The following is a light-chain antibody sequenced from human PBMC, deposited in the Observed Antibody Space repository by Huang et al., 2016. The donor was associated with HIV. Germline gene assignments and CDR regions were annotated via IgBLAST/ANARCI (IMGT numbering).Light chain of an antibody. J-gene: IGKJ2*01. CDR3: QQYNTWHT. CDR1: QSVGTN. CDR2: GAA. V-gene: IGKV3-15*01. Sequence: EIVMTQSPVTLSVSPGQRATLSCRASQSVGTNLAWYQQKSGQPPRLLIYGAAPRATGSSARFSGSGFETEFTLTISSLQSEDVAVYYCQQYNTWHTFGQGTKLEIK.